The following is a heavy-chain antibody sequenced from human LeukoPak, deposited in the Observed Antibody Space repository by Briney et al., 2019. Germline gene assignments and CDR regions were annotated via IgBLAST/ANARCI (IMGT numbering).Heavy chain of an antibody. Sequence: GGSLRLSCAASGFTFDDYAMHWVRQAPGKGLEWVSGINWNSGSIGYADSVKGRSTISRDNAKNSLYLQMNSLRAEDTALYYCAKGRGSSSAVCFDYWGQGTLVTVSS. CDR2: INWNSGSI. CDR1: GFTFDDYA. D-gene: IGHD6-13*01. CDR3: AKGRGSSSAVCFDY. V-gene: IGHV3-9*01. J-gene: IGHJ4*02.